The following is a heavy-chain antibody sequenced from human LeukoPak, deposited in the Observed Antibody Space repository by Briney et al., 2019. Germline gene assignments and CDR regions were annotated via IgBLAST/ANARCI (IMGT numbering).Heavy chain of an antibody. V-gene: IGHV3-30*18. CDR2: ISSDATNK. CDR1: GFTFSRFA. Sequence: GGSLGLSCAASGFTFSRFAMHWVRQAPGKGPEWVSLISSDATNKYYADSVKGRFTISRDNSRNTLYLQMNSLRAEDTAVYYCAKLGQIRHFDFVNWFDSWGQGTLVIVSS. D-gene: IGHD3-9*01. J-gene: IGHJ5*01. CDR3: AKLGQIRHFDFVNWFDS.